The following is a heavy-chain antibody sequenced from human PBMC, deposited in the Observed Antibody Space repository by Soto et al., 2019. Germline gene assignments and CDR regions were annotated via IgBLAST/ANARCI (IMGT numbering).Heavy chain of an antibody. Sequence: AAVNVSCKASCYTFTSYGISWVRQALGQGLEWMGWISAYNGNTNYAQKLQGRVTMTTDTSTSTAYMELRSLRSDDTAVYYCARDKAAAGIHWFDPWGQGTLVTVSS. J-gene: IGHJ5*02. V-gene: IGHV1-18*01. CDR2: ISAYNGNT. CDR1: CYTFTSYG. D-gene: IGHD6-13*01. CDR3: ARDKAAAGIHWFDP.